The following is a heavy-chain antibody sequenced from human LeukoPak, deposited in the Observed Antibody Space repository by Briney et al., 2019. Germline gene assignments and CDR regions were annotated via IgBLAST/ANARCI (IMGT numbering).Heavy chain of an antibody. D-gene: IGHD1-26*01. CDR1: GASISSSNW. J-gene: IGHJ4*02. CDR3: AKKGDSGNLFDY. CDR2: IYHSGST. V-gene: IGHV4-4*02. Sequence: PSETLSLTCAVSGASISSSNWWSWVRQPPGKGLEWIGEIYHSGSTNYNPSLKSRVTISVDKSKNRFSLKLSSVTAADTAVYYCAKKGDSGNLFDYRGQGTLVTVSS.